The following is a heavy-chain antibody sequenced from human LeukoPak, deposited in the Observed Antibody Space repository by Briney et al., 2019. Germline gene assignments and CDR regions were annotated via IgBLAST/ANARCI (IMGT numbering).Heavy chain of an antibody. CDR1: GFTFSSYE. CDR3: AKDFGSGSYGRTAGFSMFDY. Sequence: GSLRLSCAASGFTFSSYEMNWVRQAPGKGLEWVSYISSSGSTIYYADSVKGRFTISRDNAKNSLYLQMNSLRAEDTALYYCAKDFGSGSYGRTAGFSMFDYWGQGTLVTVSS. D-gene: IGHD3-10*01. CDR2: ISSSGSTI. V-gene: IGHV3-48*03. J-gene: IGHJ4*02.